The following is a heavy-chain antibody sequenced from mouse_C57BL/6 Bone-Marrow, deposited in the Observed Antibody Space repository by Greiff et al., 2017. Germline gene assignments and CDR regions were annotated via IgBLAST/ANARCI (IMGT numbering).Heavy chain of an antibody. D-gene: IGHD4-1*01. CDR2: IWTGGGT. J-gene: IGHJ3*01. Sequence: VMLVESGPGLVAPSQSLSITCTVSGFSLTSYAISWVRQPPGKGLEWLGVIWTGGGTKYNSALKSRLSISKDNSKSQVFLKMNSLQTDDTARYYCAITGRVFWFACWGQGTLVTVSA. CDR1: GFSLTSYA. CDR3: AITGRVFWFAC. V-gene: IGHV2-9-1*01.